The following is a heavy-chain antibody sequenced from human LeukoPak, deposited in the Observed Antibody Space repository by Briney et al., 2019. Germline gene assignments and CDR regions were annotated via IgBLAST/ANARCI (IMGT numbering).Heavy chain of an antibody. D-gene: IGHD2-15*01. CDR3: ARFSFSPTS. V-gene: IGHV3-49*03. CDR1: GFNFGDNA. J-gene: IGHJ4*02. CDR2: ITSKVYGGRT. Sequence: GGSLRLSCTASGFNFGDNAMSWFRQAPGKGLEWVGFITSKVYGGRTEYAASVKGRFTISRDDSKSIAYLQMNSLKTEDTAVYYCARFSFSPTSWGQGTLVTVSS.